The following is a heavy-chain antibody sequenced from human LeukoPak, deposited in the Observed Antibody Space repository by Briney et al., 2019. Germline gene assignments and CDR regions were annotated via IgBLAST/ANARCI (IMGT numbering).Heavy chain of an antibody. J-gene: IGHJ4*02. V-gene: IGHV3-23*01. Sequence: PGGSLRLSCAASGFTFSSYTMSWVRQAPGKGLEWVSTITTSDGNTYYADSVKGRFTVSRDNSKNTLFLQMNSLRAEDTAAYYCAKDGGLWVSAHWGDSWGRGTLATVSS. CDR1: GFTFSSYT. CDR3: AKDGGLWVSAHWGDS. D-gene: IGHD7-27*01. CDR2: ITTSDGNT.